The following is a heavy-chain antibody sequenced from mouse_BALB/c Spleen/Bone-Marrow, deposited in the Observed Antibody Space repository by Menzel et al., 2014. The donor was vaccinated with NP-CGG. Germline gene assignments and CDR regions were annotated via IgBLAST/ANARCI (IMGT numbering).Heavy chain of an antibody. V-gene: IGHV1-7*01. CDR3: ARGRFAY. CDR2: INPSTGYT. CDR1: GYTFTSYW. Sequence: VKLMESGAELAKPGASVKMSCKASGYTFTSYWMHWVKQRPGQGLEWIGYINPSTGYTEYNQKFKDKATLTADKSSSTVYMQLSSLTSEDSAVYFCARGRFAYWGQGTLVTVSA. J-gene: IGHJ3*01.